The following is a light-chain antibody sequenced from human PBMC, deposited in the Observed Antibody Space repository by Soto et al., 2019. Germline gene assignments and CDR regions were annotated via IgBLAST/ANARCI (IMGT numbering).Light chain of an antibody. CDR3: MRSTHLPPT. CDR2: EVS. Sequence: DDVMTQTPLSLSVAPGQPASISCKSSQSLLHITGETFLFWYLQKPGQSPQLLIYEVSTRVSGVPDRFIGSGSGTDFTLEISRRETDDVGIYYCMRSTHLPPTFGQGTRLGIE. V-gene: IGKV2D-29*02. J-gene: IGKJ5*01. CDR1: QSLLHITGETF.